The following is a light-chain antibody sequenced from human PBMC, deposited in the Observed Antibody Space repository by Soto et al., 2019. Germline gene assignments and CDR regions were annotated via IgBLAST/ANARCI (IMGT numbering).Light chain of an antibody. CDR3: QQYGISPPYS. V-gene: IGKV3-20*01. CDR2: ATS. J-gene: IGKJ2*03. Sequence: EIVLTQSPGSLSLSPGEGATLSCRASQSVSTTYLAWYQLKPGQAPRLVIYATSSRAAGIPDRFRGSGFGTEFTLTISSLEPEDVGVYFCQQYGISPPYSFGQGTKLEIK. CDR1: QSVSTTY.